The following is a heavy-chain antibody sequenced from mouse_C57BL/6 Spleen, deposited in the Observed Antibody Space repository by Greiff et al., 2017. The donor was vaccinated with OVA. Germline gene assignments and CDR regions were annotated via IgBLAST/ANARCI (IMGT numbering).Heavy chain of an antibody. CDR3: ARWAGNSFAY. V-gene: IGHV1-64*01. CDR1: GYTFTSYW. D-gene: IGHD2-1*01. Sequence: QVQLQQSGAELVKPGASVKLSCKASGYTFTSYWMHWVKQRPGQGLEWIGMIHPNSGSTNYNEKFKSKATLTVDKSSSTAYMQLSSLTSEDSAVYYCARWAGNSFAYWGQGTLVTVSA. J-gene: IGHJ3*01. CDR2: IHPNSGST.